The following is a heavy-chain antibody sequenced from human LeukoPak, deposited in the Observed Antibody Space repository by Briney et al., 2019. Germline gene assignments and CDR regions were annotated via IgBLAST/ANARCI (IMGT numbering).Heavy chain of an antibody. Sequence: SETLSLTCTVSGYSISSGYYWGWIRQPPGKGLEWIGSIYHSGSTYYNPSLKSRVTISVDTSKNQFSLKLSSVTAADTAVYYCARVRLGAIFDYWGRGTLVTVSS. CDR2: IYHSGST. CDR1: GYSISSGYY. CDR3: ARVRLGAIFDY. D-gene: IGHD3-16*01. J-gene: IGHJ4*02. V-gene: IGHV4-38-2*02.